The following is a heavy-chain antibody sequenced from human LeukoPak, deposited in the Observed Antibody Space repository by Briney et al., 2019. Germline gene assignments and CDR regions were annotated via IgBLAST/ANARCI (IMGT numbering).Heavy chain of an antibody. CDR1: GYTSSEYY. J-gene: IGHJ4*01. D-gene: IGHD1-26*01. V-gene: IGHV1-2*02. Sequence: ASVKVSCXASGYTSSEYYIHWVRQARGQGLEWMAWINPNNGGTRYAQKLQGRITMNRDTSMSTVYMELNELISDDTAVYYCAGRLVGGNPFDFWGQGTLVTVSS. CDR2: INPNNGGT. CDR3: AGRLVGGNPFDF.